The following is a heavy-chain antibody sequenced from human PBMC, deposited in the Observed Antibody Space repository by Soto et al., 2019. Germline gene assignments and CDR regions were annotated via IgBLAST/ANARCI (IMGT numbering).Heavy chain of an antibody. CDR3: ARSPRHEWLVQMPYYFDY. CDR1: GYTFTSYG. J-gene: IGHJ4*02. Sequence: QVQLVQSGAEVKKPGASVKVSGKASGYTFTSYGISWVRQAPGQGLEWMGWISAYNGNTNYAQKLQGRVTMTTDTSTSTAYMELRSLRSDDTAVYYCARSPRHEWLVQMPYYFDYWGQGTLVTVSS. CDR2: ISAYNGNT. D-gene: IGHD6-19*01. V-gene: IGHV1-18*04.